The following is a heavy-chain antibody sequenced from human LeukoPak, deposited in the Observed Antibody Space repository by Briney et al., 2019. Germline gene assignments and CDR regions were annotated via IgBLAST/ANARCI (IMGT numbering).Heavy chain of an antibody. D-gene: IGHD3-22*01. CDR1: GGSFSGYY. J-gene: IGHJ4*02. V-gene: IGHV4-34*01. CDR2: INHSGST. CDR3: ARGPPYSDSSGYGHFDY. Sequence: SETLSLTCAVYGGSFSGYYWSWIRQPPGKGLEWIGEINHSGSTNYNPSLKSRVTISVDTSKNQFSLKLSSVTAADTAVYYCARGPPYSDSSGYGHFDYWGQGTLVTVSS.